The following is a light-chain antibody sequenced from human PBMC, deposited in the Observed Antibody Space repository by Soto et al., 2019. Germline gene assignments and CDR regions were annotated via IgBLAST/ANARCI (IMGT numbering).Light chain of an antibody. V-gene: IGKV3-20*01. CDR1: QSVTNKY. CDR2: GSS. Sequence: EVVLTQSPGTLSLSPGERATLSCRASQSVTNKYLAWYQQKPGQAPRLLIFGSSDRATGIPDRFSGSGSGTDFTLTISRLETEDFAEYYCQQYGSSPPYTFGQGTKLEI. J-gene: IGKJ2*01. CDR3: QQYGSSPPYT.